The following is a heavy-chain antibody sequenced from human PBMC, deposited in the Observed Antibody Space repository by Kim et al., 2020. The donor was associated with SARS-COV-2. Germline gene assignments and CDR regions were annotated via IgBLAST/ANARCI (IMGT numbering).Heavy chain of an antibody. Sequence: SQTLSLTCAISGDSVSRKTAAWNWIRQSPSRGLEWLGRTYYRSRWYNDYAESVKSRITINADTSKNQFFLQLNSVTPEDTAVYYCARTELEAEVRWFDPWGQGTLVTVSS. V-gene: IGHV6-1*01. CDR2: TYYRSRWYN. J-gene: IGHJ5*02. D-gene: IGHD6-6*01. CDR1: GDSVSRKTAA. CDR3: ARTELEAEVRWFDP.